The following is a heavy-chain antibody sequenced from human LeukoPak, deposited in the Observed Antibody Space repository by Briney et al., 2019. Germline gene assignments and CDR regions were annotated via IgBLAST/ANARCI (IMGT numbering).Heavy chain of an antibody. CDR3: ATVHYGDYLFFQH. Sequence: ASVKVSCKVSGYTLTELSMHWVRQAPGKGLEWMGGFDPEDGETIYAQKFQGRVTMTEDTSTDTAYMELSSLRSEDTAVYYCATVHYGDYLFFQHWGQGTLATVSS. J-gene: IGHJ1*01. V-gene: IGHV1-24*01. CDR1: GYTLTELS. D-gene: IGHD4-17*01. CDR2: FDPEDGET.